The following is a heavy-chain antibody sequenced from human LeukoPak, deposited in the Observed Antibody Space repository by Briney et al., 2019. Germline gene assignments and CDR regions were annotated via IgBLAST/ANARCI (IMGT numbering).Heavy chain of an antibody. J-gene: IGHJ4*02. CDR1: GGTFSSYA. D-gene: IGHD1-26*01. Sequence: ASVKVSCKASGGTFSSYAISWVRQAPGQGLEWMGGIIPIFGTANYALKFQGRVTITADESTSTAYMELSSLRSEDTAVYYCARATPYSGSYPVPGHFDYWGQGTLVTVSS. CDR3: ARATPYSGSYPVPGHFDY. CDR2: IIPIFGTA. V-gene: IGHV1-69*01.